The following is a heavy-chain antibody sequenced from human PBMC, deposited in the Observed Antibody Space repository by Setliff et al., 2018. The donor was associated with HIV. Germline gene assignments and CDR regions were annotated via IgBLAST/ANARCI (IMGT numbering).Heavy chain of an antibody. D-gene: IGHD6-13*01. Sequence: SETLSLTCAVSGGSISSSNWWSWVRQPPGKGLEWIGEIYHSGSTYYNPSLKSRVTISVDKSKNQFSLKLSSVTAADTAVYYCARGGYSSSWYTYYGMDVWGQGTTVTVSS. V-gene: IGHV4-4*02. J-gene: IGHJ6*02. CDR1: GGSISSSNW. CDR2: IYHSGST. CDR3: ARGGYSSSWYTYYGMDV.